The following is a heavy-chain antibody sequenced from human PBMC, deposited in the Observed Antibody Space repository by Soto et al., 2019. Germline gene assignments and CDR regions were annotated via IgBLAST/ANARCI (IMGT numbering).Heavy chain of an antibody. Sequence: GASVKVSCKASGGTFSSYTISWVRQAPGQGLEWMGRIIPILGIANYAQKFQGRVTITADKSTSTAYMELSSLRSEDTAVYYCARGGIVATTNVDYWGQGTLVTVSS. CDR3: ARGGIVATTNVDY. V-gene: IGHV1-69*02. D-gene: IGHD5-12*01. J-gene: IGHJ4*02. CDR2: IIPILGIA. CDR1: GGTFSSYT.